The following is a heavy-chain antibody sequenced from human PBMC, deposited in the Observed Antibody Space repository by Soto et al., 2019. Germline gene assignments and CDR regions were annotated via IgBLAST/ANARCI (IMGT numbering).Heavy chain of an antibody. CDR2: IIPIFGTA. CDR1: GGTFSSYS. Sequence: PGASVKVSCKASGGTFSSYSISCVRHAPGQGLEWMGGIIPIFGTANYAQKFQGRVTITADESTSTAYMELRSLRSEDTAVYYCESHREGYSLFFDYWGQGTLVTVSS. CDR3: ESHREGYSLFFDY. J-gene: IGHJ4*02. D-gene: IGHD1-26*01. V-gene: IGHV1-69*13.